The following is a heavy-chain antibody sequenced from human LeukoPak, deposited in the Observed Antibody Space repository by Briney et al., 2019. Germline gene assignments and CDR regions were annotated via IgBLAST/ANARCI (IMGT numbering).Heavy chain of an antibody. CDR2: ISYDGSNK. V-gene: IGHV3-30*09. CDR1: GSTFSNYA. D-gene: IGHD5-18*01. CDR3: ARDSREGYSYGSYFDY. J-gene: IGHJ4*02. Sequence: GGSLRLSCAASGSTFSNYAMHWVRQAPGKGLEWVAVISYDGSNKYYADSVKGRFAISRDNSKNTLYLLMNSLRAEDTAVYYCARDSREGYSYGSYFDYWGKGTLVTVSS.